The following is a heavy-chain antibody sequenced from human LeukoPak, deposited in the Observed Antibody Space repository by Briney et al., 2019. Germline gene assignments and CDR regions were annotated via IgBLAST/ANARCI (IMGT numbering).Heavy chain of an antibody. V-gene: IGHV1-18*01. CDR1: GYTFTSYG. D-gene: IGHD3-10*01. CDR2: ISAYNGNT. CDR3: ARDPSFYYGSGNPLNYGMDV. Sequence: ASVKVSCKASGYTFTSYGISWVRQAPGQGLGWMGWISAYNGNTNYAQKLQGRVTMTTDTSTSTAYMELRSLRSDDTAVYNCARDPSFYYGSGNPLNYGMDVWAKGPTVTVSS. J-gene: IGHJ6*04.